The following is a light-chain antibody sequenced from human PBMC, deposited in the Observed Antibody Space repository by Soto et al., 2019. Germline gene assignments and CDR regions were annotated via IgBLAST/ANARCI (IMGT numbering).Light chain of an antibody. V-gene: IGKV3-15*01. Sequence: EIVMTQSPATLSVSPGERATLSCRASQSVSSNLAWYQQKPGQAPRLLIYGASTRATGIPARFSGSGSGTEFTLTTTRLQSEDFAVYYCQQYNNWLGTFHQGPKVEIK. CDR2: GAS. CDR1: QSVSSN. CDR3: QQYNNWLGT. J-gene: IGKJ1*01.